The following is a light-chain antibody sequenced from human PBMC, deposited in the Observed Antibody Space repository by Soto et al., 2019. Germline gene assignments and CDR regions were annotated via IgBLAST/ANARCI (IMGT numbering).Light chain of an antibody. CDR1: QSVSSS. J-gene: IGKJ2*01. V-gene: IGKV3D-15*01. Sequence: EIVMTQSPATLSVSPGERATLSCRASQSVSSSLAWYQHKPGHAPRLLIYGASIRATGIPGRFSGSGSGTDFTLTISSLQSEDFAAYYCQQYSNRYTFGQGTKLEIK. CDR2: GAS. CDR3: QQYSNRYT.